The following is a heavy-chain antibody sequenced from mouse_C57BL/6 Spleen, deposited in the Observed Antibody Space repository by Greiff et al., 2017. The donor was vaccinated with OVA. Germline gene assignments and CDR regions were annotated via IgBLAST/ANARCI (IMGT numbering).Heavy chain of an antibody. CDR1: GYTFTDYY. J-gene: IGHJ4*01. CDR2: INPNNGGT. CDR3: ARPTTVVANYYAMDY. V-gene: IGHV1-26*01. D-gene: IGHD1-1*01. Sequence: EVQLQQSGPELVKPGASVKISCKASGYTFTDYYMNWVKQSQGKSLEWIGDINPNNGGTSYNQKFKGKATLTVDKASSTAYMELRSLTSEDSAVYYCARPTTVVANYYAMDYWGQGTSVTVSS.